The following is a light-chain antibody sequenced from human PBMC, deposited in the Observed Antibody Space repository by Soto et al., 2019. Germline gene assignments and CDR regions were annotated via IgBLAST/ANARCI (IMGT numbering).Light chain of an antibody. CDR1: QSFSNNY. CDR3: QQYGSSPPYT. CDR2: GSS. Sequence: EVVLTQSPGTLSLSTGERATLSCRASQSFSNNYLARYQHKPGQPPRLLIFGSSDKATGIPDRFSGSGSGTDFTLTISRLEPEDFAVYYCQQYGSSPPYTFGQGTKLEIK. J-gene: IGKJ2*01. V-gene: IGKV3-20*01.